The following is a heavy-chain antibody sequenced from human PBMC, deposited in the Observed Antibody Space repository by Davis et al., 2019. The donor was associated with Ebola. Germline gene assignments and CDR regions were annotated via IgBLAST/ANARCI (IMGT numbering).Heavy chain of an antibody. Sequence: GGSLRLSCAGSGFIFSGYGMHWVRQAPDKGLEWVAMIWYDGSKSLYADSVKGRFIISRDNFENTVSLQMNSLRAEDTAVYYCARVGVGSDYNWVIDYWGQGSLVIVSS. CDR1: GFIFSGYG. CDR2: IWYDGSKS. CDR3: ARVGVGSDYNWVIDY. J-gene: IGHJ4*02. D-gene: IGHD3-10*01. V-gene: IGHV3-33*01.